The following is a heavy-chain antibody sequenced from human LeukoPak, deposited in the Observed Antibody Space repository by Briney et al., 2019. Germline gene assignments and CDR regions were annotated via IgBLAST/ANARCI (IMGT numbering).Heavy chain of an antibody. D-gene: IGHD6-13*01. CDR3: ARVGGSSWPNYYYYYMDV. Sequence: PSETLSLTCTVSGGSISSYYWSWIRQPPGKGLEWIGYIYYSGSTNYNPSLKSRVTMSVDTSKNQFSLKLSSVTAADTAVYYCARVGGSSWPNYYYYYMDVWGKGTTVTVSS. J-gene: IGHJ6*03. CDR2: IYYSGST. CDR1: GGSISSYY. V-gene: IGHV4-59*01.